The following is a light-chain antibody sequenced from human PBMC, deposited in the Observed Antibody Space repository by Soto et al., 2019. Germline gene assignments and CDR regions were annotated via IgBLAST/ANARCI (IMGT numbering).Light chain of an antibody. CDR1: SSDVGGYDY. CDR2: DVT. V-gene: IGLV2-14*03. Sequence: QSVLTQPASVSGSPGQSITISCTGTSSDVGGYDYVSWYQQHPDKAPKLMIYDVTNRPSGVSNRFSGSKSGNTASLTISGLQAEDEADYYCGSYTSSRTYVFGTGTKVTAL. CDR3: GSYTSSRTYV. J-gene: IGLJ1*01.